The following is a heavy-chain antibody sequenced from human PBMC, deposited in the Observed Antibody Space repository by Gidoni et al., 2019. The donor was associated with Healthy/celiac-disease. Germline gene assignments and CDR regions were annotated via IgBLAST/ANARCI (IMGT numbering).Heavy chain of an antibody. Sequence: AASGSNADDYGMSWVRQAPGKGLEWVCGINWNGGSTGYAGSVKGRFTISRDNAENALYLQMNSLRAEDTALYYCSREASNGWYGAEDWGQGTLVTVSS. CDR3: SREASNGWYGAED. V-gene: IGHV3-20*04. CDR1: GSNADDYG. J-gene: IGHJ4*02. D-gene: IGHD6-19*01. CDR2: INWNGGST.